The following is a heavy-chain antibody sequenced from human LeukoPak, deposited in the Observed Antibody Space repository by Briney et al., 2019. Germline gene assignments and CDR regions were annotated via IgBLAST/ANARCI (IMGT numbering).Heavy chain of an antibody. Sequence: GGSLRLSCAAPGFTFSSCAMSWARQAPGKGLEWVSGISDSGGTTNYADAVKGRFTISRDKSRNTLFLQMNSLRAEDTAVYYCAKDLGVRYFDWLIPGSDYWGQGTLVTVSS. CDR1: GFTFSSCA. D-gene: IGHD3-9*01. J-gene: IGHJ4*02. V-gene: IGHV3-23*01. CDR2: ISDSGGTT. CDR3: AKDLGVRYFDWLIPGSDY.